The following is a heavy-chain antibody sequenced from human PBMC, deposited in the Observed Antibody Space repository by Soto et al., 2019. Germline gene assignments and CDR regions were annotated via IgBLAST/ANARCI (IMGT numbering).Heavy chain of an antibody. D-gene: IGHD6-19*01. CDR1: GFTFSSYG. CDR3: AKEQVQWLVSQGYGMDV. J-gene: IGHJ6*02. Sequence: QVQLVESGGGVVQPGRSLRLSCAASGFTFSSYGMHWVRQAPGKGLEWVAVISYDGSNKYYADSVKGRFTISRDNSKNTLYLQMNSLRAEDTAVYYCAKEQVQWLVSQGYGMDVWGQGTTVTVSS. CDR2: ISYDGSNK. V-gene: IGHV3-30*18.